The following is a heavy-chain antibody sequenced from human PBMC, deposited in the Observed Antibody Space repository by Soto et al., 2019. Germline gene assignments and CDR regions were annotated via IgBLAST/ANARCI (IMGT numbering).Heavy chain of an antibody. Sequence: GGSLRLSCVASGFTFSSYVMHWVRQAPGKGLEWVALISYDGSNEYYADSVKGRFTISRDNSKNTLYLQMNSLRAEDTAMYYCSIESYDSSLSHYYGMDVWGQGTTVTVSS. J-gene: IGHJ6*02. CDR2: ISYDGSNE. D-gene: IGHD3-22*01. CDR1: GFTFSSYV. CDR3: SIESYDSSLSHYYGMDV. V-gene: IGHV3-30-3*01.